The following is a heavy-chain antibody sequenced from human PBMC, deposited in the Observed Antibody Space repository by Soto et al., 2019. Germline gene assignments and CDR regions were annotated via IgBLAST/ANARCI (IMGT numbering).Heavy chain of an antibody. CDR1: GYTFTSYD. Sequence: ASVKVSCKASGYTFTSYDINWVRQAPGQRLEWMGWINAGNGNTKYSQKFQGRVTITRDTSASTAYMEPSSLRSEDTAVYYCAGNYYGSGSSYPYYYYYGMDVWGQGTTVTVSS. CDR3: AGNYYGSGSSYPYYYYYGMDV. CDR2: INAGNGNT. D-gene: IGHD3-10*01. J-gene: IGHJ6*02. V-gene: IGHV1-3*01.